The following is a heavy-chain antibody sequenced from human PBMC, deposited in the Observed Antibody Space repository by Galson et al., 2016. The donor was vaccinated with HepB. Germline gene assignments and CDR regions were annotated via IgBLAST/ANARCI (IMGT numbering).Heavy chain of an antibody. D-gene: IGHD3-22*01. CDR1: GYTFTSYD. CDR3: ARASYHYESSGWSPDTSDI. J-gene: IGHJ3*02. V-gene: IGHV1-8*01. CDR2: MNPDSGNT. Sequence: SVKVSCKASGYTFTSYDINWVRQATGQGLEWMGWMNPDSGNTGYAQKFQGRVTMTRSTSISTAYMELSSLRSDDTAVYYCARASYHYESSGWSPDTSDIWGQGTMVTVSS.